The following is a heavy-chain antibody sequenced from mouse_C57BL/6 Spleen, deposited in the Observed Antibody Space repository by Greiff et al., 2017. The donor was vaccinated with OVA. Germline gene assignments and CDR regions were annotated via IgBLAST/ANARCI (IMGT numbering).Heavy chain of an antibody. Sequence: EVKLVESGGGLVKPGGSLKLSCAASGFTFSSYAMSWVRQTPEKRLEWVAPISDGGSYTYYPDNVKGRFTISRDNAKNNLYLQMSHLKSEDTAMYYCARVQDSSGYDAMDYWGQGTSVTVSS. CDR1: GFTFSSYA. D-gene: IGHD3-2*02. CDR2: ISDGGSYT. CDR3: ARVQDSSGYDAMDY. V-gene: IGHV5-4*03. J-gene: IGHJ4*01.